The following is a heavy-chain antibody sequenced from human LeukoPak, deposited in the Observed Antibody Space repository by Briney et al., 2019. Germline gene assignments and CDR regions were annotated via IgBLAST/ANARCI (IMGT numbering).Heavy chain of an antibody. V-gene: IGHV1-8*02. Sequence: GASVKVSCKASGYTFTSYAMHWVRQAPGQRLEWMGWMNPNSGNTGYAQKFQGRVTMTRNTSISTAYMELSSLRSEDTAVYYCARVLLGYYDSSGYPDYWGQGTLVTVSS. D-gene: IGHD3-22*01. CDR1: GYTFTSYA. CDR3: ARVLLGYYDSSGYPDY. J-gene: IGHJ4*02. CDR2: MNPNSGNT.